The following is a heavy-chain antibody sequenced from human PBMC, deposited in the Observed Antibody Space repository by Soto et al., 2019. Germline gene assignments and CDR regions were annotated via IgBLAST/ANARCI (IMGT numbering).Heavy chain of an antibody. CDR1: GASIGSGDDY. V-gene: IGHV4-30-4*08. Sequence: SETLSLTCSVSGASIGSGDDYWTWIRQSPGKGLEWIGYISDSGSTFYNPSLRSRLTIALDTSKNHFSLKLKSVTAADTAVYYCAKYQPPEFDPWGQGSPVTVSS. CDR2: ISDSGST. CDR3: AKYQPPEFDP. D-gene: IGHD2-2*01. J-gene: IGHJ5*02.